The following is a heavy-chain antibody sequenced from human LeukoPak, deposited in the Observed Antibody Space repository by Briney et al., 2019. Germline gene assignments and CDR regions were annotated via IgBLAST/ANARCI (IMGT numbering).Heavy chain of an antibody. D-gene: IGHD3-10*01. CDR3: ARSMMVRGEMGSYIDP. CDR1: GYTFIGYM. Sequence: ASVSDSPKASGYTFIGYMIHWVRQAPGQGLEWMGWINPKSGGTNYQQKFQDRVTMTRATSITTAYMQMSRLRSDDTAVYYCARSMMVRGEMGSYIDP. J-gene: IGHJ5*02. V-gene: IGHV1-2*02. CDR2: INPKSGGT.